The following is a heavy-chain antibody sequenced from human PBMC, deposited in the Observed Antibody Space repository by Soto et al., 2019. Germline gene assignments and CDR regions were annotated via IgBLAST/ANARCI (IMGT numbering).Heavy chain of an antibody. D-gene: IGHD7-27*01. Sequence: EVQLVESGGGLVQPGRSLRLSCAASGFTFDDYAMHWVRQAPGKGLEWVSGISWNSGSIGYADSVKGRFTISRDNAKNSLYLQMISLRAEDTALYYCATVPLRELGLFSYWGKGTLVTVSS. CDR1: GFTFDDYA. CDR3: ATVPLRELGLFSY. CDR2: ISWNSGSI. J-gene: IGHJ4*02. V-gene: IGHV3-9*01.